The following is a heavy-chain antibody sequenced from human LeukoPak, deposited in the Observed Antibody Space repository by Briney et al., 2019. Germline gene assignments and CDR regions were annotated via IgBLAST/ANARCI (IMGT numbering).Heavy chain of an antibody. J-gene: IGHJ3*02. D-gene: IGHD2-15*01. V-gene: IGHV3-7*01. CDR3: ASRGSGRATDAFDI. CDR1: GFTFSSYW. CDR2: IKQDGSEK. Sequence: GGSLRLSFAASGFTFSSYWMSWVRQAPGKGLEWVANIKQDGSEKYYVDSVKGRFTISRDNAKNSLYLQMNSLRAEDTAVYYCASRGSGRATDAFDIWGQGTMVTVSS.